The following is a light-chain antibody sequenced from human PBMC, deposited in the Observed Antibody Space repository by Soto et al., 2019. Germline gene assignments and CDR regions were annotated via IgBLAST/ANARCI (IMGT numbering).Light chain of an antibody. CDR2: EVN. Sequence: ASVSGSPAQSITIACTATISNVGSYKLVSWYQQHPGKAPKPMIFEVNKPPSGVSNRFSGYKSGNTASLTISGLKVEDEADYYCCSSGGSPTYVFGTGTKVTVL. V-gene: IGLV2-23*02. J-gene: IGLJ1*01. CDR1: ISNVGSYKL. CDR3: CSSGGSPTYV.